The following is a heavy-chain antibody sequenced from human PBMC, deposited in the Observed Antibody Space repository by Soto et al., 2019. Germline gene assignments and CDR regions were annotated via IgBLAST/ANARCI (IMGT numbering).Heavy chain of an antibody. CDR1: GGSISSSSYY. D-gene: IGHD4-4*01. Sequence: QLQLQESGPGLVKPSETLSLTCTVSGGSISSSSYYWGWIRQPPGKGLEWIGSIYYSGSTYYNPSLKSRVTISVDTAKNQFSLKLSSVTAADTAVYYCARQGRNGDGFDPWGQGTLVTVSS. J-gene: IGHJ5*02. V-gene: IGHV4-39*01. CDR2: IYYSGST. CDR3: ARQGRNGDGFDP.